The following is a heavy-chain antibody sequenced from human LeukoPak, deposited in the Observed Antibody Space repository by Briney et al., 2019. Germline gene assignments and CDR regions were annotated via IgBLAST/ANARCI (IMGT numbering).Heavy chain of an antibody. V-gene: IGHV4-39*01. CDR2: IYYSGST. J-gene: IGHJ4*02. CDR3: ASLYSGYALGDY. Sequence: SETLSLTCTVSGGSISSSSYYWGWIRQPPGKGLGWIGSIYYSGSTYYNPSLKSRGTISVDTSKNQFSLKLSSMTTADTAVYYCASLYSGYALGDYWGQGTLVTVSS. CDR1: GGSISSSSYY. D-gene: IGHD5-12*01.